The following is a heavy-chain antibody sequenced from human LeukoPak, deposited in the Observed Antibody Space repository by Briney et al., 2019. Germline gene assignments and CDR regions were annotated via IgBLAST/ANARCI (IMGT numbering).Heavy chain of an antibody. V-gene: IGHV4-59*01. J-gene: IGHJ4*02. CDR1: GGSISSYY. D-gene: IGHD2-2*02. CDR3: ARGRYTGELDY. Sequence: PSETLSLTCTVSGGSISSYYWSWIRQPPGKGLEWIGYIYYSGSTNYNPSLKSRVTTSVDTSKNQFSLKLSSVTAADTAVYYCARGRYTGELDYWGQGTLVTVSS. CDR2: IYYSGST.